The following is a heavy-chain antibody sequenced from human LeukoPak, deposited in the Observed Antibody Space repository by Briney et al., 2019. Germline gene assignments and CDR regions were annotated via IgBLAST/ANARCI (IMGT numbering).Heavy chain of an antibody. V-gene: IGHV4-38-2*02. J-gene: IGHJ5*02. CDR2: ISHSGSI. CDR1: GYSISSGYY. CDR3: ARSYPHIVVVPAAGRWFDP. Sequence: SETLSLTCTVSGYSISSGYYWGWIRQPPGKGLEWIASISHSGSIYYNPSLMSRVTISLDTSINQFSLKLSSVTAADTAVYYCARSYPHIVVVPAAGRWFDPWGQGTLVTVSS. D-gene: IGHD2-2*01.